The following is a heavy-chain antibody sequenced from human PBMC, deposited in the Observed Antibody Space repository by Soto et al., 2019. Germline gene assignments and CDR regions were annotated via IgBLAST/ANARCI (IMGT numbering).Heavy chain of an antibody. CDR3: GRGMGRLRLGGNFYYAMDV. CDR2: IIPIFPTP. J-gene: IGHJ6*02. V-gene: IGHV1-69*12. D-gene: IGHD5-12*01. Sequence: QVQLVQSGAEVKKPGSSVTVSCKASGGTFGSSAISWVRQAPGRGLEWMGGIIPIFPTPDYAPKFQGRVTITADEATRTAYMESTSVRSEDTASYYCGRGMGRLRLGGNFYYAMDVWGQGTTVTVSS. CDR1: GGTFGSSA.